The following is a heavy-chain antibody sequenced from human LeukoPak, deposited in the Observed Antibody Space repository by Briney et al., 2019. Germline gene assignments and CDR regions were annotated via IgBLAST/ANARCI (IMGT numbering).Heavy chain of an antibody. J-gene: IGHJ4*02. V-gene: IGHV4-59*12. CDR1: GCSLSSYY. D-gene: IGHD6-13*01. CDR2: IYYSGST. Sequence: WETLSVTCTVSGCSLSSYYWSWMRQPPGKGQEWIGYIYYSGSTNYNPSLKSRVTMSVDTSKNQFSLKLSSVTAADTAVYYCAREAAGYGDYWGQGTLVTVSS. CDR3: AREAAGYGDY.